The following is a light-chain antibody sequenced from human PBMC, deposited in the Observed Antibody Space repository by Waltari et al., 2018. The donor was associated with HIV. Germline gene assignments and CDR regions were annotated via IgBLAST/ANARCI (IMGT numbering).Light chain of an antibody. CDR2: LGT. J-gene: IGKJ4*01. CDR1: QSLLKTNGYIY. CDR3: MQALETPLT. V-gene: IGKV2-28*01. Sequence: DIVMTQSPVSLFVTPGEPASISCTSSQSLLKTNGYIYLDWYSQKPGQSPQLLIYLGTNRASGVPDRFSASGSATDFTLKISRVEAEDVGVYYCMQALETPLTFGGGTKVEIK.